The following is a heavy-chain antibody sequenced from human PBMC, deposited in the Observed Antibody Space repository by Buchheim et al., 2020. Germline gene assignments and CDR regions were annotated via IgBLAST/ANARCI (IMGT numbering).Heavy chain of an antibody. Sequence: EVQLVESGGDLIQPGGSLRLSCAASGFTFSTYTMSWVRQAPGKGLEWVSTISGSGGSTYHADSVKGRFTIPRDHSKNTLYLQMNSLRAEDTAVYYCAKDQPDYGDYEEGYWGQGTL. CDR2: ISGSGGST. CDR3: AKDQPDYGDYEEGY. D-gene: IGHD4-17*01. V-gene: IGHV3-23*04. J-gene: IGHJ4*02. CDR1: GFTFSTYT.